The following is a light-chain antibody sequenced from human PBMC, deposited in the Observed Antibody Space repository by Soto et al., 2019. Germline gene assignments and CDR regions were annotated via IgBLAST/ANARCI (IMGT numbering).Light chain of an antibody. CDR2: DVS. CDR1: SSDVGGYNS. V-gene: IGLV2-14*03. CDR3: SSYTSSSTLV. Sequence: QSVLTQPASVSGSPGQSITISCAGTSSDVGGYNSVSWYQQYSGKAPKLMIYDVSNRPSGVSNRFSGSKSGNTASLTISGLQTEDEANYYCSSYTSSSTLVFGGGTKLTVL. J-gene: IGLJ2*01.